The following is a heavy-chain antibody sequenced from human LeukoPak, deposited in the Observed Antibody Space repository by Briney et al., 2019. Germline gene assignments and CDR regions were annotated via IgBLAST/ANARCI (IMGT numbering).Heavy chain of an antibody. Sequence: GGSLRLSCAASGFTFSSYEMYWVRPAPGKGLEWVSYISSSGSTKYYADSVKGRFTISRDNAQNSLYLQMNSLRAEDTAVYYCARLGGSVPYYFDYWGQGTLVTVSS. CDR1: GFTFSSYE. V-gene: IGHV3-48*03. J-gene: IGHJ4*02. D-gene: IGHD2-15*01. CDR2: ISSSGSTK. CDR3: ARLGGSVPYYFDY.